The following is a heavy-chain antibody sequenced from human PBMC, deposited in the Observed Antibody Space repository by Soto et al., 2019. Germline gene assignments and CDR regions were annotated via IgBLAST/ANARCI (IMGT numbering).Heavy chain of an antibody. CDR3: AKDLSGIAVADPYYYYYGMDV. V-gene: IGHV3-23*01. D-gene: IGHD6-19*01. CDR2: ISGRGGST. J-gene: IGHJ6*02. Sequence: EVQLLESGGGLVPPGGSLRLSCAASGFTFSSYAMTWVRQAPGKGLEWVSAISGRGGSTYYADSVKGRFTISRDNSKNTLYLQMNSLRAEDTAVYYCAKDLSGIAVADPYYYYYGMDVWGQETTVTVSS. CDR1: GFTFSSYA.